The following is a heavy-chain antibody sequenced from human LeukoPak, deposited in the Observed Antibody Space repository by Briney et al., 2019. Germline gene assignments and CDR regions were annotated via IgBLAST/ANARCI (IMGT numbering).Heavy chain of an antibody. Sequence: PSETLSLTCTVSGGSISSYYWSWIRQPPGKGLEWIGYIYYSGSTNYNPSLKSRVTISVDTSKNQFSLKLSSVTAADTAVYYCARALDRNWLDPWGQGTLVTVSS. CDR1: GGSISSYY. CDR3: ARALDRNWLDP. J-gene: IGHJ5*02. CDR2: IYYSGST. V-gene: IGHV4-59*01.